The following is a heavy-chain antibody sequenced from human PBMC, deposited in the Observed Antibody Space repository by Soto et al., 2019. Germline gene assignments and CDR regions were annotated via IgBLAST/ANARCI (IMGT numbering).Heavy chain of an antibody. CDR3: AKELERRFDP. V-gene: IGHV3-30-3*01. Sequence: PGGSMILSCTASGLTFRSYAMHWVRQAPGKGLEWVAVISYDGSNKYYADSVKGRFTISRDNSKNTLYLQMNSLRPEDTAVYYCAKELERRFDPSGQGTLVTVSS. CDR1: GLTFRSYA. CDR2: ISYDGSNK. J-gene: IGHJ5*02. D-gene: IGHD1-1*01.